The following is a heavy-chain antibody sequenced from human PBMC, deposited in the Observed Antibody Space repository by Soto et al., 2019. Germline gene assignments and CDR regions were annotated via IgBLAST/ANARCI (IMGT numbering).Heavy chain of an antibody. V-gene: IGHV4-34*01. CDR3: ARGDISGWYFEY. D-gene: IGHD6-19*01. CDR2: INHSGDT. Sequence: PSETLSLTRAVYGGSFSGYYWSWIRQPPGKGLEWIGEINHSGDTNYNPSLKSRVTISVDTSKNQFSLKLSSVTAADMAVYYCARGDISGWYFEYWGQGTLVTVSS. CDR1: GGSFSGYY. J-gene: IGHJ4*02.